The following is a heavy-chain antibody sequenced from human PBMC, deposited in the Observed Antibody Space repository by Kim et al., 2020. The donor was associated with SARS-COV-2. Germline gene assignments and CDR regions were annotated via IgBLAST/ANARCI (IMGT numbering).Heavy chain of an antibody. CDR1: GGSISSSSYY. V-gene: IGHV4-39*01. CDR3: ARLSSGSGSEPYFDY. CDR2: IYYSGST. D-gene: IGHD3-10*01. J-gene: IGHJ4*02. Sequence: SETLSLTCTVSGGSISSSSYYWGWIRQPPGKGLEWIGSIYYSGSTYYNPSLKSRVTISVDTSKNQFSLKLSSVTAADTAVYYCARLSSGSGSEPYFDYWGQGTLVTVSS.